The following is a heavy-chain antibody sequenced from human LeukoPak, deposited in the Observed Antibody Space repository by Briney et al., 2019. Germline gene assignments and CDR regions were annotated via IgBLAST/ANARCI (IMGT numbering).Heavy chain of an antibody. CDR3: ARDPRLAGIAAAAFPFLDY. V-gene: IGHV3-30-3*01. D-gene: IGHD6-13*01. CDR2: ISYDGSNK. J-gene: IGHJ4*02. CDR1: GFTFSSYA. Sequence: PGGSLRLSCAASGFTFSSYAMHWVRQAPGKGLEWVAVISYDGSNKYYADSVKGRFTISRDNSKNTLYLQMNSLRAEDTAVYYCARDPRLAGIAAAAFPFLDYWGQGTLVTVSS.